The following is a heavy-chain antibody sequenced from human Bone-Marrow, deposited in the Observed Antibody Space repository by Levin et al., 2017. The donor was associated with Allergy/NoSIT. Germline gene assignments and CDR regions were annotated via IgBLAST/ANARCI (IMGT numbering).Heavy chain of an antibody. D-gene: IGHD3-10*01. J-gene: IGHJ6*02. Sequence: SETLSLTCTVSGGSISSTKYYWGWVRQPPGKGLEWIGTIYYSGSTDYNPSLKSRATISVETSKSQFFLRLTSVTAADTAVYYCATGLYFYGSGLYYSMDVWGQGTTVTVFS. CDR3: ATGLYFYGSGLYYSMDV. V-gene: IGHV4-39*07. CDR1: GGSISSTKYY. CDR2: IYYSGST.